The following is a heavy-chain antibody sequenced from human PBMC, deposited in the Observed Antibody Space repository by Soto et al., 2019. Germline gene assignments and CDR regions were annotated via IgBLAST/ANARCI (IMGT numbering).Heavy chain of an antibody. CDR3: AKFVRGCCYYKDL. Sequence: GGSLRLSCAASGFTFSSYGMYWVRQAPGKGLEWVAVIWYDGSNKYYADSVKGRFTISRDNSKNTLYLQMNSLRAEDTAVYYCAKFVRGCCYYKDLWGKGTTVTVSS. CDR2: IWYDGSNK. J-gene: IGHJ6*03. D-gene: IGHD2-21*01. V-gene: IGHV3-30*02. CDR1: GFTFSSYG.